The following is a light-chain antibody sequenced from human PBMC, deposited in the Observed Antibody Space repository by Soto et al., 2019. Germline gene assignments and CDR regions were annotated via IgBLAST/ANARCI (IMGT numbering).Light chain of an antibody. Sequence: DTVLTQSPATLSLSPGETATLSCRASQSVRSHLAWYQQRPGQPPRLLIYDASYRATGVPLRFSGSGSGTEFTLTISSLESGDSAIYYCQQRSDWPPITFGKGTKVDIK. CDR3: QQRSDWPPIT. CDR1: QSVRSH. J-gene: IGKJ1*01. CDR2: DAS. V-gene: IGKV3-11*01.